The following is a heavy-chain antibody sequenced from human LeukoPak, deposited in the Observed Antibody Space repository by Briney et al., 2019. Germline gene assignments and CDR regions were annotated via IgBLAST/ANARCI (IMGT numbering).Heavy chain of an antibody. Sequence: GGSLRLSCAASGSTFSSYAMSWVRQAPGKGLDWVSAISGSGGSTYYADSVKGRFTISRDNSKNPLYLQLNSLRAEDTAVYYCARVEESASFDPWGQGTLVTVSS. V-gene: IGHV3-23*01. D-gene: IGHD3-3*01. CDR1: GSTFSSYA. CDR2: ISGSGGST. J-gene: IGHJ5*02. CDR3: ARVEESASFDP.